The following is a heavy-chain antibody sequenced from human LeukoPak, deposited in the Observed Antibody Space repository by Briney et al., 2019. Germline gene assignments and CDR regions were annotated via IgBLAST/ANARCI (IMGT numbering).Heavy chain of an antibody. V-gene: IGHV4-34*01. J-gene: IGHJ3*02. CDR3: ARGRADSSSRYRAFDI. Sequence: PSETLSLTCAVYGGSFSGYYWSWIRQPPGKGLEWIGEINHSGSTNYNPSLKSRVTISVDTSKNQFSLKLSSVTAADTAVYYCARGRADSSSRYRAFDIWGQGTMVTVSS. CDR2: INHSGST. CDR1: GGSFSGYY. D-gene: IGHD6-13*01.